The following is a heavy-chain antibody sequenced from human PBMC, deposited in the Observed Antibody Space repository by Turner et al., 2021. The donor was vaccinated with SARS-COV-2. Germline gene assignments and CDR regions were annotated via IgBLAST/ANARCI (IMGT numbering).Heavy chain of an antibody. CDR1: GYPLTELS. CDR3: ATGGWALRLFDWLYGMDV. Sequence: QVQLVQSGAEVKKPGASVKVSCKVSGYPLTELSMHWVRQAPGKGLEWMGGVDPEDGETIYAQKFQGRVTMTEDTSTDTAYMELRSLRYEDTAVYYCATGGWALRLFDWLYGMDVWGQGTTVTVSS. D-gene: IGHD3-9*01. J-gene: IGHJ6*02. CDR2: VDPEDGET. V-gene: IGHV1-24*01.